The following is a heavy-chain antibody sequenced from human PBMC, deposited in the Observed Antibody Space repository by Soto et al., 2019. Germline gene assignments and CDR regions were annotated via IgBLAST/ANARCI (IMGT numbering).Heavy chain of an antibody. Sequence: EVQLVQSGAEVKKPGEALKISCKGSGYSFTSYWSGWVRQMPGKGLEWMGVIYPGDSNTIYSPSFQGQVTISADRSISTAYLQWSSLKASNTAMYYCARRFCSGGSCYYALDYWGQGTLVTVSS. CDR1: GYSFTSYW. J-gene: IGHJ4*02. V-gene: IGHV5-51*03. CDR3: ARRFCSGGSCYYALDY. D-gene: IGHD2-15*01. CDR2: IYPGDSNT.